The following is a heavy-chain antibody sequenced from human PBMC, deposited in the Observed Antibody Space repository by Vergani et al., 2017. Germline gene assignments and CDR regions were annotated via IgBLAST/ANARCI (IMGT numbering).Heavy chain of an antibody. D-gene: IGHD3-16*01. Sequence: VQLVESGGGVVQRGGSLSLSCATSGFTLSNYDMQWIRQGPGKGLEFVAFIQFDGSNQYYADSVKGRFTLSIDFSKNTLYLQMNSLRTDDTATYYCAKHFRGWGIDYWGQGTQVIVSS. J-gene: IGHJ4*02. V-gene: IGHV3-30*02. CDR1: GFTLSNYD. CDR2: IQFDGSNQ. CDR3: AKHFRGWGIDY.